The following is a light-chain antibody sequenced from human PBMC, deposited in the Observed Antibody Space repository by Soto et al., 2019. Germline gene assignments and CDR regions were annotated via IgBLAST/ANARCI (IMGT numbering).Light chain of an antibody. CDR3: LQYHNLWA. Sequence: IVMTQSPATLSVSPGERATLSCRASQNIYSNIAWYQQRPGQAPRLLIYRASTRAPGVPARFSGSGSGTEVTLTISSLQSEDFAVYSCLQYHNLWAFGRGTQVEIK. CDR2: RAS. J-gene: IGKJ4*02. V-gene: IGKV3-15*01. CDR1: QNIYSN.